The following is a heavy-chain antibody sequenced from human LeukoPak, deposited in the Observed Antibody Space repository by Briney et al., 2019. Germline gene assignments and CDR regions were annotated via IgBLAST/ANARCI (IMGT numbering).Heavy chain of an antibody. CDR3: ARAHSSTWSYFDF. J-gene: IGHJ4*02. Sequence: GGSLRLSCAASGFTFSTYAMSWVRQAPGKGLEWVAVIWYDGSNKYYADSVKGRFTISRDNSRNTLYLQMNSLRAEDTAVYYCARAHSSTWSYFDFWGQGTLVTVSS. CDR2: IWYDGSNK. D-gene: IGHD6-13*01. V-gene: IGHV3-33*08. CDR1: GFTFSTYA.